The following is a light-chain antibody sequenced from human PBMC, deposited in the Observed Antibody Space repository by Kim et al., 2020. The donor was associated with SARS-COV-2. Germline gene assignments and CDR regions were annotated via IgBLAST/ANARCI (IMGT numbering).Light chain of an antibody. CDR2: AAS. CDR3: QKYNSAPWT. CDR1: QDIANS. Sequence: ASVGDRVTITCRASQDIANSLAWYQQKPGKVPQVLIYAASTLQSGVPSRFSGSGSGTEFTLTIGGLQTEDVATHYCQKYNSAPWTFGPGTKVDIK. J-gene: IGKJ1*01. V-gene: IGKV1-27*01.